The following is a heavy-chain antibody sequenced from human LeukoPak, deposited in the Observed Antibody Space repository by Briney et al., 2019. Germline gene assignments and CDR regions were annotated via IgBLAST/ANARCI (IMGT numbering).Heavy chain of an antibody. J-gene: IGHJ4*02. CDR3: ARDDGDSTMGYYFDY. CDR2: IYYSGST. CDR1: GYSISSGIYY. Sequence: PSETLSLTCAVSGYSISSGIYYWGWIRQPPGKGLEWIGSIYYSGSTYYNPSLKSRVTISVDTSKNQFSLKLSSVTAADTAMYYCARDDGDSTMGYYFDYWGQGTLVTVSS. V-gene: IGHV4-39*07. D-gene: IGHD4-17*01.